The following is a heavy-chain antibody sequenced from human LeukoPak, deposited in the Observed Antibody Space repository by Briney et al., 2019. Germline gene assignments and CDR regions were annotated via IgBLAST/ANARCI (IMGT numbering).Heavy chain of an antibody. D-gene: IGHD3-3*01. V-gene: IGHV4-38-2*02. J-gene: IGHJ4*02. CDR3: ARDPTPYGDFWSGYYTVRPYYFDY. CDR1: GYSISSGYY. CDR2: IYHSGST. Sequence: PSETLSLTCTVSGYSISSGYYWGWIRQPPGKGLEWIGSIYHSGSTYYNPPLKSRVTISVDTSKNQFSLKLSSVTAADTAVYYCARDPTPYGDFWSGYYTVRPYYFDYWGQGTLVTVSS.